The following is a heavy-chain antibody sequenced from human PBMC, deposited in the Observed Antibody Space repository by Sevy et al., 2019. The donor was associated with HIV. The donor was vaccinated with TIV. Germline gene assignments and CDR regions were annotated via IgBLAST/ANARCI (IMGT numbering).Heavy chain of an antibody. V-gene: IGHV1-69*13. CDR2: IIPIFGTA. Sequence: ASVKVSCKASGGTFSSYAISWVRQAPGQGLEWMGGIIPIFGTANYAQKFQGRVTITADESTSTAYMELSSLRSEDTAVYYCARGGFTMVRGVPKSYFDYWGQGTLVTVSS. D-gene: IGHD3-10*01. CDR3: ARGGFTMVRGVPKSYFDY. CDR1: GGTFSSYA. J-gene: IGHJ4*02.